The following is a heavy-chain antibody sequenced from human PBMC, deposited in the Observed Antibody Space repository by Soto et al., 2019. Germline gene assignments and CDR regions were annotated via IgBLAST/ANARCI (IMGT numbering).Heavy chain of an antibody. Sequence: QITLKESGPTLVKPTQTLTLTCTFSGFSLSTNGVGVVWIRQPPGKSLEWLALIYCDGDERYSPFRKSRLTITKDTSKNQGTLTMTNMDPVETATYDCEQKGGRGAGRDVWGKGTTVTVSS. V-gene: IGHV2-5*02. CDR3: EQKGGRGAGRDV. J-gene: IGHJ6*04. CDR2: IYCDGDE. D-gene: IGHD2-15*01. CDR1: GFSLSTNGVG.